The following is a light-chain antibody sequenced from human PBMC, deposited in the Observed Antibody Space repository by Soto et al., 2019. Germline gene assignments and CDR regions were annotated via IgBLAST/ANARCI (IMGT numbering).Light chain of an antibody. V-gene: IGLV4-69*01. CDR2: VKSDGSH. Sequence: QSVLTQSPSASASLGASVKLTCTLSSGHGNYVIAWHQQHPEKGPRYLMKVKSDGSHNKGDGIPDRFSGSSSGAERYLAISSLQSEDEADYYCQTWDTGIVVFGGGTKLTVL. CDR1: SGHGNYV. J-gene: IGLJ2*01. CDR3: QTWDTGIVV.